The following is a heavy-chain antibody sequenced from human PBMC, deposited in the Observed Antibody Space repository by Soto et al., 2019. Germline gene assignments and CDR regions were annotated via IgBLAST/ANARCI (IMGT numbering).Heavy chain of an antibody. CDR1: GYTFTGYY. CDR3: ARASNAVLLWFGELEDTRNWFDP. V-gene: IGHV1-2*04. J-gene: IGHJ5*02. Sequence: GASVKVSCKASGYTFTGYYMHWVRQAPGQGLEWMGWINPNSGGTNYAQKFQGWVTMTRDTSISTAYMELSRLRSDDTAVYYCARASNAVLLWFGELEDTRNWFDPWGQGTLDIVSS. CDR2: INPNSGGT. D-gene: IGHD3-10*01.